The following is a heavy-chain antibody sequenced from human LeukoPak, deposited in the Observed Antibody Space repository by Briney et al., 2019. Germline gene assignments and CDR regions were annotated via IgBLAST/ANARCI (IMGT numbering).Heavy chain of an antibody. CDR2: IYYSGDT. CDR3: VRGPYGASISKWFDP. V-gene: IGHV4-59*01. CDR1: RGSISGYS. D-gene: IGHD4/OR15-4a*01. Sequence: SETLSLTCTVSRGSISGYSWSWIRQSPGGGLEWIGYIYYSGDTAYNPSLRSRVTLSVDTSKNQFSLQLRSVTTADTAVYYCVRGPYGASISKWFDPWGQEPRSSSPQ. J-gene: IGHJ5*02.